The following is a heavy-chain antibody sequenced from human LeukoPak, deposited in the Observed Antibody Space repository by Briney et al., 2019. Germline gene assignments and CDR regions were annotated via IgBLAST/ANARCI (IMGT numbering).Heavy chain of an antibody. D-gene: IGHD3-10*01. CDR1: GFTFSSYG. V-gene: IGHV3-30*03. J-gene: IGHJ4*02. CDR3: ATSYYYGSGSYPLYYFDY. CDR2: ISYDGSNK. Sequence: GGSLRLSCAASGFTFSSYGMHWVRQAPGKGLEWVAVISYDGSNKYYADSVKGRFTISRDNSKNTLYLQMNSLRAEDTAVYYCATSYYYGSGSYPLYYFDYWGQGTLVTASS.